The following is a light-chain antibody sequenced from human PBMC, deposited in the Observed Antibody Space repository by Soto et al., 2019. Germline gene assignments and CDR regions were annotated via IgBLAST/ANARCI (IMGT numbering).Light chain of an antibody. J-gene: IGKJ4*01. CDR1: QSVGAR. CDR2: DAS. Sequence: EIVLTQSPATLSLSPGERATLSSRASQSVGARLAWYQQKPGQVPRLLIYDASNRATGTPARISGSGSGTDFTLTISSLAPGDFAVYYCQQRGDWPLTFGGGTKVEIK. V-gene: IGKV3-11*01. CDR3: QQRGDWPLT.